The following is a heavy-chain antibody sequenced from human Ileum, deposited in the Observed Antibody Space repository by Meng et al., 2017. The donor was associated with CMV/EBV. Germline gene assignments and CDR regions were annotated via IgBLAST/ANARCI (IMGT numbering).Heavy chain of an antibody. Sequence: QRHRRESGLGQVKPSATRSLTSAISIASITPYAWNGIRQPAGKGLEWIGRIYTGGPTDYNPSLKSRVTMSVDMSKNQFFLNLSSVTAADTAVYYCARGQTVRGFEYWGLGILVTVSS. CDR3: ARGQTVRGFEY. D-gene: IGHD3-10*01. J-gene: IGHJ4*02. CDR2: IYTGGPT. CDR1: IASITPYA. V-gene: IGHV4-4*07.